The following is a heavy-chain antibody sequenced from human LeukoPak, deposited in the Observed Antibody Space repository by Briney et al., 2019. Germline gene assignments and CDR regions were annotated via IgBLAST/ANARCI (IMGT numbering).Heavy chain of an antibody. Sequence: ASVTVFCKASGYTFTGYYTHWVRQAPGQGLEWMGWINPNSGGTNYAQKFQGRVTVTRDTSISTAYMELSRLRSDDTAVYYCARDGGGTSCLPRDWGQGTLVTVSS. D-gene: IGHD2-2*01. CDR1: GYTFTGYY. CDR2: INPNSGGT. V-gene: IGHV1-2*02. J-gene: IGHJ4*02. CDR3: ARDGGGTSCLPRD.